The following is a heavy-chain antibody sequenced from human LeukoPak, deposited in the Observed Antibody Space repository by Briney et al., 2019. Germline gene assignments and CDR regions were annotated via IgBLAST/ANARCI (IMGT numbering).Heavy chain of an antibody. J-gene: IGHJ4*02. V-gene: IGHV3-21*01. CDR2: ISSSSSYI. Sequence: PGGSLRLSCAASGFTFSSYSMNWVRQAPGKGLEWVSSISSSSSYIYYADSVKGRFTISRDNAKNSLYLQMNSLRAEDTAVYYCARELLIAARPFDYWGQGTLVTVSS. CDR1: GFTFSSYS. CDR3: ARELLIAARPFDY. D-gene: IGHD6-6*01.